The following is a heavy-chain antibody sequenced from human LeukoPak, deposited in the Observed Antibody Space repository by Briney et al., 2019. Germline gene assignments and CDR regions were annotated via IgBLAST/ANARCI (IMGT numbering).Heavy chain of an antibody. D-gene: IGHD3-9*01. CDR2: FDPEDGET. CDR1: GYTLTELS. V-gene: IGHV1-24*01. J-gene: IGHJ4*02. Sequence: ASAKVSCKVSGYTLTELSMHWVRQAPGKGLEWMGGFDPEDGETIYAQKFQGRVTMTEDTSTDTAYMELSSLRSEDTAVYYCATDTSFYDILTGWGQGTLVTVSS. CDR3: ATDTSFYDILTG.